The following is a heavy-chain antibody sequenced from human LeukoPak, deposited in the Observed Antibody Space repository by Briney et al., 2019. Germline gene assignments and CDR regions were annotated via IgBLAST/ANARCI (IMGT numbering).Heavy chain of an antibody. V-gene: IGHV1-46*01. J-gene: IGHJ3*02. CDR2: INPSGGST. CDR1: GYTFTSYY. Sequence: ASVKVSCKASGYTFTSYYMHWVRQAPGQGLEWMGIINPSGGSTSYAQKFQGRVTITADESTSTAYMELSSLRSEDTAVYYCARVGFPRKYYYDSSGYFPSDIWGQGTMVTVSS. D-gene: IGHD3-22*01. CDR3: ARVGFPRKYYYDSSGYFPSDI.